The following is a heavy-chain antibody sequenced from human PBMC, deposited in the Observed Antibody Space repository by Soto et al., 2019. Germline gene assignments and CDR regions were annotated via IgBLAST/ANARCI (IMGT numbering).Heavy chain of an antibody. CDR2: IYRTGST. CDR3: ASRDPGTSVDY. J-gene: IGHJ4*02. CDR1: GGSFTSNNW. Sequence: SETLSLTCAVPGGSFTSNNWWTWVRQPPGQGLEWIGEIYRTGSTNYNPSLKSRVTISLDKSESQFSLKVTSLTAADTAVYYCASRDPGTSVDYWGQGTLVTVSS. V-gene: IGHV4-4*02. D-gene: IGHD1-7*01.